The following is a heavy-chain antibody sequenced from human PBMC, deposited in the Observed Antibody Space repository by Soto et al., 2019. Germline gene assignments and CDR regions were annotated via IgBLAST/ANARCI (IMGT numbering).Heavy chain of an antibody. CDR3: AREDWWLDT. CDR2: INTGNGKT. J-gene: IGHJ5*02. V-gene: IGHV1-3*04. Sequence: QVRLVQPGAEVKKPGASVKVSCKASDYSFTDYTIHWARQAPGQGLEWMGWINTGNGKTKYSQKFQGRVTITRDTSASTAYMELSSLRSEDTAVYYCAREDWWLDTWGQGTLGTVSS. D-gene: IGHD3-9*01. CDR1: DYSFTDYT.